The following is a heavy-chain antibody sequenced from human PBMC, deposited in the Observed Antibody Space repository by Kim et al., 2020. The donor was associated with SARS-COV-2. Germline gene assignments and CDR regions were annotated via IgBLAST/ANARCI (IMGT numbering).Heavy chain of an antibody. Sequence: GALRLSCAASGFNVRNTYLSWVRQAPGKGLEWVSLIYSDGRTFYVDSVKDRFTVSKDNSRDTLYLQMNSLAAADTAVYYCARAGYYDSSGYYFDFPFDVWGQGTLVTVSS. CDR2: IYSDGRT. J-gene: IGHJ4*02. D-gene: IGHD3-22*01. CDR1: GFNVRNTY. CDR3: ARAGYYDSSGYYFDFPFDV. V-gene: IGHV3-66*01.